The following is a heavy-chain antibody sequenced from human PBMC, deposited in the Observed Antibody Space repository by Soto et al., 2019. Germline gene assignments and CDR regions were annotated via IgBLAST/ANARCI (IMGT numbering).Heavy chain of an antibody. CDR1: GDSTSNSY. Sequence: SETLSLTCTVFGDSTSNSYWSWVRQPAGKGLQWIGRIYTTGSTIYNPSLKTRITMSLDTSKNQFSLDLASVTAADTAKYYCARARRMTRGVLLDYWSQGILVTVSS. D-gene: IGHD2-8*01. CDR3: ARARRMTRGVLLDY. V-gene: IGHV4-4*07. J-gene: IGHJ4*02. CDR2: IYTTGST.